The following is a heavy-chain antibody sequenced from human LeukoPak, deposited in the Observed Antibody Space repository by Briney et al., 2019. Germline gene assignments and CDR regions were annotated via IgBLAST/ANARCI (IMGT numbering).Heavy chain of an antibody. CDR3: ARENWNDGPYLWFDP. CDR2: ISSSSSYI. V-gene: IGHV3-21*01. D-gene: IGHD1-1*01. Sequence: PGGSLRLSCAASGFTFSSYSMNWVRQAPGKGLEWVSSISSSSSYIYYADSVKGRFTISRDNAKNSLYLQMNSLRAEDTAVYYCARENWNDGPYLWFDPWGQGTLVTVSS. J-gene: IGHJ5*02. CDR1: GFTFSSYS.